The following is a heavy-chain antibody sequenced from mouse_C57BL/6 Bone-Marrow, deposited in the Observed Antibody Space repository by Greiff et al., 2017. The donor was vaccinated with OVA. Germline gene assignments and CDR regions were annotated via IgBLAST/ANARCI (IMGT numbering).Heavy chain of an antibody. D-gene: IGHD2-3*01. Sequence: EVQLQQPGPELVKPGASVKISCKASGYTFTDYYMNWVKQSHGKSLEWIGDINPNNGGTSYNQKFKGKATLTVDKSSSTAYMELRSLTSEDSAVYYCARWLLDYWGQGTTLTVSS. V-gene: IGHV1-26*01. J-gene: IGHJ2*01. CDR2: INPNNGGT. CDR3: ARWLLDY. CDR1: GYTFTDYY.